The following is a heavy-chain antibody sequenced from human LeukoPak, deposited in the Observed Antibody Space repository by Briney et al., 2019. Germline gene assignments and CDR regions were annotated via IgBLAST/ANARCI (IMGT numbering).Heavy chain of an antibody. CDR3: AKDRVAATRNDAFDI. CDR1: GFMFSDYA. V-gene: IGHV3-23*01. CDR2: ISSSGGTT. D-gene: IGHD6-13*01. J-gene: IGHJ3*02. Sequence: GGSLRLSCVASGFMFSDYAMSWVRQAPGKGLEWVSSISSSGGTTFYADSVKGRSTISRDLFKKTVHLEMKAMRAEDTAVYYCAKDRVAATRNDAFDIWGQGTMVTVSS.